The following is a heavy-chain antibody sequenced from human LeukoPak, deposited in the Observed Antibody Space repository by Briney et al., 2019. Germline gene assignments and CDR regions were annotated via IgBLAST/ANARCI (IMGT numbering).Heavy chain of an antibody. CDR3: AKRGYYYDSSGYYYFDY. J-gene: IGHJ4*02. CDR1: GFTFSSYS. CDR2: ISSSSSTI. Sequence: GGSLRLSCAASGFTFSSYSMNWVRQAPGKGLEWVSYISSSSSTIYYADSVKGRFTISRDNAKNSLYLQMNSLRAEDTAVYYCAKRGYYYDSSGYYYFDYWGQGALVTVSS. D-gene: IGHD3-22*01. V-gene: IGHV3-48*01.